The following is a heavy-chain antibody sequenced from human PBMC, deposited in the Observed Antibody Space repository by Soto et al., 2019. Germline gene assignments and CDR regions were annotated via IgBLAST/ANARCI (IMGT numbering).Heavy chain of an antibody. CDR2: INSDGSST. V-gene: IGHV3-74*01. CDR1: GFTFSSYW. J-gene: IGHJ4*02. D-gene: IGHD3-9*01. CDR3: ARGLTGYYKRYFDY. Sequence: GGSLRLSCAASGFTFSSYWMHWVRQAPGKGLGWVSRINSDGSSTSYADSVKGRFTISRDNAKNTLYLQMNSLRAEDTAVYYCARGLTGYYKRYFDYWGQGTLVTVSS.